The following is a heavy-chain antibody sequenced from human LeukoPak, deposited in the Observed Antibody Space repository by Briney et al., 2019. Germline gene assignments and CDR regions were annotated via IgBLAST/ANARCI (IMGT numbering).Heavy chain of an antibody. CDR2: IYHSGST. CDR1: GVSIGSSNW. J-gene: IGHJ4*02. Sequence: RASETLSLTCAVSGVSIGSSNWWSWVRQPPGQGLEWIGEIYHSGSTNYNPSLKSRVTISVDKSKNQFSLKLSSVTAADTAVYYCARGIAVAGNYFDYWGQGTLVTVSS. V-gene: IGHV4-4*02. CDR3: ARGIAVAGNYFDY. D-gene: IGHD6-19*01.